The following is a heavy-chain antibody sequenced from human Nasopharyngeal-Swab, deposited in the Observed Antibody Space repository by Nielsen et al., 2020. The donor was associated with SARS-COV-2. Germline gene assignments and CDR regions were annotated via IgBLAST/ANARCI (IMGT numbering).Heavy chain of an antibody. D-gene: IGHD6-19*01. CDR2: INPNSGGT. V-gene: IGHV1-2*06. J-gene: IGHJ4*02. CDR3: ARGIGWSRGDY. CDR1: GYTFTDYY. Sequence: ASVKVSCKASGYTFTDYYIHWVRQAPGQGLEWMGRINPNSGGTDYAQKFQGRVTMTRDTSISTAYMELSRLRSDDTAVYYCARGIGWSRGDYWGQGTLVTVSS.